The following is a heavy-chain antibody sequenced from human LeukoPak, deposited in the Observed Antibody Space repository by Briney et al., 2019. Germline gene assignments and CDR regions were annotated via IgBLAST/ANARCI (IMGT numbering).Heavy chain of an antibody. D-gene: IGHD6-13*01. Sequence: GGSLRLSCAASGFTFSSYSMNWVRQAPGKGLEWVSSISSSSSYIYYADSVKGRFTISRDKAKNSLYLQMNSLRAEDTAVYYCAREPGYSSSLDYWGQGTLVTVSS. CDR2: ISSSSSYI. V-gene: IGHV3-21*01. J-gene: IGHJ4*02. CDR1: GFTFSSYS. CDR3: AREPGYSSSLDY.